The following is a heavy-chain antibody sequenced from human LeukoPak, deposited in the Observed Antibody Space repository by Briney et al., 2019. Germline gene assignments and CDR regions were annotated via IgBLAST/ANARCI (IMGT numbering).Heavy chain of an antibody. V-gene: IGHV4-61*02. J-gene: IGHJ3*02. CDR2: IYTSGST. Sequence: SETLSPTCTVSGGSISSGSYYWSWIRQPAGKGLEWIGRIYTSGSTDYNPSLKSRVTISVDTSKNQFSLKLSSVTAADTAVYYCAGRYYDILTGYSAYDAFDIWGQGTMVTVSS. D-gene: IGHD3-9*01. CDR3: AGRYYDILTGYSAYDAFDI. CDR1: GGSISSGSYY.